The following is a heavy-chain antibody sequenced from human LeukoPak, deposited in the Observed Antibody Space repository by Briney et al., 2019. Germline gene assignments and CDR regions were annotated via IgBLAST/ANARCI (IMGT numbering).Heavy chain of an antibody. CDR1: GFTFDNND. CDR3: ARRYFDY. CDR2: IGSAGYT. J-gene: IGHJ4*02. V-gene: IGHV3-13*01. Sequence: GGSLRLSCEVSGFTFDNNDMHWVRQSTGKGLEWVSAIGSAGYTYYAESVRGRFTITRDTAKQSLYLQMNSLRAEDTAVYYCARRYFDYWGQGTLVTVSS.